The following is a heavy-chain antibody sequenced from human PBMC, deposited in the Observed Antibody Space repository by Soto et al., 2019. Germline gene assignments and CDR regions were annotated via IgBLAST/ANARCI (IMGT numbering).Heavy chain of an antibody. CDR3: ARGDVVGATLAWFDP. CDR1: GYTFTSYY. CDR2: INPSGGST. D-gene: IGHD1-26*01. Sequence: QVQLVQSGAEVKKPGASVKVSCKASGYTFTSYYMHWVRQAPGQGLEWMGIINPSGGSTSYAQKFQGRVSMTRDTSTRTVYMELSSLRSEDPAGYYCARGDVVGATLAWFDPWGQGTLVTVSS. J-gene: IGHJ5*02. V-gene: IGHV1-46*03.